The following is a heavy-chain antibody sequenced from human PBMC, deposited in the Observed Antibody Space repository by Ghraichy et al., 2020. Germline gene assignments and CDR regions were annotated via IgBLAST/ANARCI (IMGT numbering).Heavy chain of an antibody. CDR2: ISGSGGST. V-gene: IGHV3-23*01. CDR1: GFTFSNYA. Sequence: SCAASGFTFSNYAMSWVRQAPGKGLEWVSGISGSGGSTYYPDSVEGRFTISRDNSKNTLFLDMNSLRVEDTAVYYCTRHETSVGVVLINWFDPWGQGTLVTVSS. J-gene: IGHJ5*02. CDR3: TRHETSVGVVLINWFDP. D-gene: IGHD3-3*01.